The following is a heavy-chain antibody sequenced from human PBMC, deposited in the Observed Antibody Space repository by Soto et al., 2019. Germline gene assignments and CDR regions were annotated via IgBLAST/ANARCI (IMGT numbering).Heavy chain of an antibody. Sequence: ASVKVSCKASGYTFTSYDINWVRQATLQGREWMGWMNPNSGNTGYAQKFQGRVTMTRNTSISTAYMELSSLRSEDTAVYYCARVLIYYDSSGYGYWGQGPLVTVSS. D-gene: IGHD3-22*01. CDR1: GYTFTSYD. V-gene: IGHV1-8*01. CDR3: ARVLIYYDSSGYGY. J-gene: IGHJ4*02. CDR2: MNPNSGNT.